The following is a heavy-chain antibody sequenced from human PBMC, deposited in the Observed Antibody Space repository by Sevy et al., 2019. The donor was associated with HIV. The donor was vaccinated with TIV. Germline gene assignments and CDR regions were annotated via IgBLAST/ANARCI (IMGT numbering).Heavy chain of an antibody. Sequence: SETLSLTCAVYGGSFSGYYWSWIRQPPGKGLEWIGEINHSGSTNYNTSLKSRVTISVDTSKNQFSLKLSSVTAADTAVYYCASDYGDYGGYYYGMDVWGQGTTVTVSS. CDR2: INHSGST. CDR3: ASDYGDYGGYYYGMDV. J-gene: IGHJ6*02. CDR1: GGSFSGYY. D-gene: IGHD4-17*01. V-gene: IGHV4-34*01.